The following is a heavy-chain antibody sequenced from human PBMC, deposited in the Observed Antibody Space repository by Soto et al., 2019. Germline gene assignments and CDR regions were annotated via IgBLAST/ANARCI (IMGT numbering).Heavy chain of an antibody. CDR1: GFTFSSYS. CDR2: ITSSSSYI. V-gene: IGHV3-21*01. J-gene: IGHJ5*02. CDR3: AGVSDYGDYARASWFAP. D-gene: IGHD4-17*01. Sequence: EVQLVESGGGLVKPGGSLRLSCAASGFTFSSYSMNWVRQAPGKGLEWVSSITSSSSYIYYADSVKGRFTISRDNAKNSLYLQMNSLRAEDTAVYYCAGVSDYGDYARASWFAPWGQGTLVTVSS.